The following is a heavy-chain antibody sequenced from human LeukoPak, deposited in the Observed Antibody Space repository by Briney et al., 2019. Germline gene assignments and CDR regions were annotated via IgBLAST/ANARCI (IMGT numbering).Heavy chain of an antibody. J-gene: IGHJ4*02. V-gene: IGHV3-33*08. CDR2: IWDDGKNK. CDR1: EFSFSNFW. Sequence: GGSLRLSCSASEFSFSNFWMSWVRQAPGKGLEWVGIIWDDGKNKYYADSVKGRFTISRDNPKNTLSLQMNSLRAEDTAVYYCARASTRRGYSGYDRGSLDYWGQGTLVTVSS. D-gene: IGHD5-12*01. CDR3: ARASTRRGYSGYDRGSLDY.